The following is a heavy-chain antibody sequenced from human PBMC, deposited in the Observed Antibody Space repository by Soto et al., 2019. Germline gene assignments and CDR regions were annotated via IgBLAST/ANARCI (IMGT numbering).Heavy chain of an antibody. D-gene: IGHD5-18*01. CDR1: GYTFTGYY. CDR2: INPNSGGT. V-gene: IGHV1-2*02. CDR3: ARMGRGYSYGSGYYYYGMDV. J-gene: IGHJ6*02. Sequence: ASVKVSCKASGYTFTGYYMHWVRRAPGQGLEWMGWINPNSGGTNYAQKFQGRVTMTRDTSISTAYMELSRLRSDDTAVYYCARMGRGYSYGSGYYYYGMDVWGQGTTVTVSS.